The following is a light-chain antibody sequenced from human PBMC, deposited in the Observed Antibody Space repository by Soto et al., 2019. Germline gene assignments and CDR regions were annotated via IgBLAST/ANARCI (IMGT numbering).Light chain of an antibody. CDR3: HQLNSYPYT. Sequence: DIQMTQSPSTLSASVGDRVTITCRASQSISSWLAWYQQKPGKAPKLLIYASSTLRSGVPSRFSGSGSGTDFTLTISSLQPEDFATYYCHQLNSYPYTFGQGTKLEIK. CDR1: QSISSW. CDR2: ASS. V-gene: IGKV1-5*01. J-gene: IGKJ2*01.